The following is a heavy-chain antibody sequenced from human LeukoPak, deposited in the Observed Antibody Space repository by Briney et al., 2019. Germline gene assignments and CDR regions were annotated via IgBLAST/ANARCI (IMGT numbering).Heavy chain of an antibody. CDR2: ISGSGGST. V-gene: IGHV3-23*01. Sequence: HPGGSLRLSCAASGFTFSNYAMSWVRQAPGKGLEWVSGISGSGGSTYYADSVKGRFTISRDNAKNSLYLQMSSLRAEDTAVYYCARRYFDYWGQGTLVTVSS. J-gene: IGHJ4*02. CDR3: ARRYFDY. CDR1: GFTFSNYA.